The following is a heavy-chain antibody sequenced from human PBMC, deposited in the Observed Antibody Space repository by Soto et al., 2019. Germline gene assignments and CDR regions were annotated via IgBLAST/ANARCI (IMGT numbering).Heavy chain of an antibody. D-gene: IGHD6-6*01. CDR2: IYWDDDK. Sequence: SGPTLVNPTQTLTLTCTFSGFSLSTSGVGVGWIRQPPGKALEWLALIYWDDDKRYSSSLKTRLTITKDTSKNQVVLTMTNVDTVETATYYCSQFEYSSSNYWGQGTLATVSP. J-gene: IGHJ4*02. CDR3: SQFEYSSSNY. V-gene: IGHV2-5*02. CDR1: GFSLSTSGVG.